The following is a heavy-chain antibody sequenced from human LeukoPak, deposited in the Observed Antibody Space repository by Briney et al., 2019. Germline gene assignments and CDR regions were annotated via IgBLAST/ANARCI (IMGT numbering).Heavy chain of an antibody. J-gene: IGHJ4*02. Sequence: GGSLRLSCAASGFTFSSYAMSWVRQAPGKGLEWVSAISGSGGSTYYADSVKGRFTISRDNSKNTLYLQMNSLRAEDTAVYYCARGDKWLTYYFDYWGQGTLVTVSS. CDR3: ARGDKWLTYYFDY. CDR1: GFTFSSYA. D-gene: IGHD3-22*01. V-gene: IGHV3-23*01. CDR2: ISGSGGST.